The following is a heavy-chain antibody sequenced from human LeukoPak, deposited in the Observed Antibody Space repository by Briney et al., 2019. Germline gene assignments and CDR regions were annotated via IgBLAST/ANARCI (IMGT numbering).Heavy chain of an antibody. CDR1: GGSISSGSYY. V-gene: IGHV4-61*02. CDR2: IYTSGST. CDR3: ARESSTSWNYYYYYYMDV. Sequence: ASQTLSLTCTVSGGSISSGSYYWSWIRQPAGKGLEWIGRIYTSGSTNYNPSLKSRVTISVDTSKNQFSLKLSSVTAADTAVYYCARESSTSWNYYYYYYMDVWGKGTTVTVSS. J-gene: IGHJ6*03. D-gene: IGHD2-2*01.